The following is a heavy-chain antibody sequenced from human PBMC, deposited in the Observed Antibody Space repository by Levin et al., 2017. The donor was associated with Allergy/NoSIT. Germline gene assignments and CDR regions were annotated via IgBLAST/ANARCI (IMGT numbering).Heavy chain of an antibody. J-gene: IGHJ5*02. CDR2: IYSSGRT. D-gene: IGHD3-10*01. V-gene: IGHV4-61*01. CDR3: ARGEYYYGSGNWFDP. Sequence: SSETLSLTCTVSGGSVSVSSGTYYWNWIRQPPGKGLEWIGYIYSSGRTKYNPSLKSRVTISVDTSKNQFSLKLSSVTAADTAVYFCARGEYYYGSGNWFDPWGQGTLVTVSS. CDR1: GGSVSVSSGTYY.